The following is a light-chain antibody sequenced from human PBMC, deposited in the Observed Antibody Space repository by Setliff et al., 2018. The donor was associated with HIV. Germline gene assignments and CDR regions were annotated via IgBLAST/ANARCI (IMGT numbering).Light chain of an antibody. Sequence: QSVLTQPAYVSGSPGQSITISCTGTSSDIGRYNLISWYQQYPGQAPKLMIYQATTRPSGVSNRFSGSKSGNTASLTISGLQAEDEADYYCCSNTGSNTYVFGSGTKVT. CDR1: SSDIGRYNL. J-gene: IGLJ1*01. CDR3: CSNTGSNTYV. V-gene: IGLV2-23*01. CDR2: QAT.